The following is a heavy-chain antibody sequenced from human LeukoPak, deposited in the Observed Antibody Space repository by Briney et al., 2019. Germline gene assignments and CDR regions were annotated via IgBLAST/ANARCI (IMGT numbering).Heavy chain of an antibody. Sequence: TAETLSLTCTVSGGSISSYYGSWIRQPPGKGLEWIGYIYYSGSTNYNPSLKSRVTISVDTSKNQFSLKLSSVTAADTAVYYCAGTVTTRRRNSEEGARGYFDYWGQGTLVTVSS. V-gene: IGHV4-59*08. J-gene: IGHJ4*02. CDR1: GGSISSYY. D-gene: IGHD4-17*01. CDR2: IYYSGST. CDR3: AGTVTTRRRNSEEGARGYFDY.